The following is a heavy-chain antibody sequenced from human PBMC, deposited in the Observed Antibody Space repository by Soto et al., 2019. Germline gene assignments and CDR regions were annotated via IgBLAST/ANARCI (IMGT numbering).Heavy chain of an antibody. V-gene: IGHV3-23*01. CDR2: ISGSGGST. J-gene: IGHJ4*02. Sequence: GGSLRLSCAASGFTFSSYAMSWVRQAPGKGLEWVSAISGSGGSTYYADSVKGRFTISRDNSKNTLYLQMNSLRAEDTAVYYCAKVGLLWFGAPVDYWGQGTLVTVS. CDR3: AKVGLLWFGAPVDY. D-gene: IGHD3-10*01. CDR1: GFTFSSYA.